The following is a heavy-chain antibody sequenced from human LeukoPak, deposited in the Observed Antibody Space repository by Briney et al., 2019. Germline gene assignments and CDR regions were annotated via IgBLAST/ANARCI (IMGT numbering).Heavy chain of an antibody. J-gene: IGHJ6*02. D-gene: IGHD2-15*01. CDR2: IIPILGIA. CDR3: TGDLEVAAHYYYYGMDV. Sequence: EASVRVSCKASGGTFSSYAISWVRQAPGQGREWMGRIIPILGIANYAQKFQGRVSITADKSTSTAYMELSSLRSEDTAGSYCTGDLEVAAHYYYYGMDVWGQGSTVTVSS. CDR1: GGTFSSYA. V-gene: IGHV1-69*04.